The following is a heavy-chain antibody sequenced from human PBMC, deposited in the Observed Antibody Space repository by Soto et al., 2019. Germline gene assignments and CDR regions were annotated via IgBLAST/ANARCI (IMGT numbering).Heavy chain of an antibody. V-gene: IGHV3-23*01. J-gene: IGHJ4*02. CDR1: GFTFSSYA. CDR2: ISGSGGST. D-gene: IGHD5-12*01. Sequence: PGGSLRLSCAASGFTFSSYAMSWVRQAPGKGLEWVSAISGSGGSTYYADSVKGRFTISRDNSKNTLYLQMNSLRAEDTAVYYCAKDPSGWLQLRPFFDYWGQGTLVTVSS. CDR3: AKDPSGWLQLRPFFDY.